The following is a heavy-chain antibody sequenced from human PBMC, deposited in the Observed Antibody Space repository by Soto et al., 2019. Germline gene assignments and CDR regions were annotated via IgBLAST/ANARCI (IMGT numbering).Heavy chain of an antibody. D-gene: IGHD1-1*01. J-gene: IGHJ6*02. Sequence: SETLCLTCAVYAGAFSRYYWSWIRQPPGQGLEWIGEINHSGSTNYNPSLKSRVTISVDTSKNQFSLKLSSVTAEDTAVYYCARGYPLAVQGAEKTDSAYGLDVGGQGPTVT. CDR3: ARGYPLAVQGAEKTDSAYGLDV. V-gene: IGHV4-34*01. CDR2: INHSGST. CDR1: AGAFSRYY.